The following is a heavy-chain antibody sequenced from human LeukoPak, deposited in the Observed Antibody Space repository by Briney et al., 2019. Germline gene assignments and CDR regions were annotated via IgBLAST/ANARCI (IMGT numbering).Heavy chain of an antibody. Sequence: SVNVSCKASGGTFSSYAISWVRQAPGQGLEWMGGIIPIFGTANYAQKFQGRVTITTDESTSTAYMELSSLRSEDTAVYYCALGGATIPFMFDYWGQGTLVTVSS. V-gene: IGHV1-69*05. J-gene: IGHJ4*02. CDR1: GGTFSSYA. CDR2: IIPIFGTA. CDR3: ALGGATIPFMFDY. D-gene: IGHD1-26*01.